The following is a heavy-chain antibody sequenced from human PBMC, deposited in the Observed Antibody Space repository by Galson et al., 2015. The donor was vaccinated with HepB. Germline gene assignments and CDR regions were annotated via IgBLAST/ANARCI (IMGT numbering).Heavy chain of an antibody. CDR1: TYTFSYYA. D-gene: IGHD2-15*01. CDR3: ARDRGSGSHFFDY. V-gene: IGHV7-4-1*02. Sequence: SVKVSCKASTYTFSYYAMNWVRQAPGQGLGWMGWIDTNTGNPTYAQGFTGRFVFSLDTSVSTAYLQINSLKAEDTAVYYCARDRGSGSHFFDYWGQGTLVTVSS. J-gene: IGHJ4*02. CDR2: IDTNTGNP.